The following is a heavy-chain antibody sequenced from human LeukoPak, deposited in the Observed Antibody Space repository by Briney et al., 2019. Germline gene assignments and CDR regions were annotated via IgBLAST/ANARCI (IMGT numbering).Heavy chain of an antibody. V-gene: IGHV1-8*01. CDR1: GYTFTSYD. CDR3: ARRVAARRVDDY. J-gene: IGHJ4*02. D-gene: IGHD6-6*01. CDR2: MNPNSGNT. Sequence: EASVKVSCEASGYTFTSYDINWVRQATGQGLEWMGWMNPNSGNTGYAQKFQGRVTMTRNTSISTAYMELSSLRSEDTAVYYCARRVAARRVDDYWGQGTLVTVSS.